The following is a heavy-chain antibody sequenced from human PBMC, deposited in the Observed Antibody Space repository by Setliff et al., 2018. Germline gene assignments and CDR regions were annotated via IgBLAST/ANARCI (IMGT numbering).Heavy chain of an antibody. CDR1: GSNVSTNF. CDR3: ARDPTRKFDS. Sequence: PGGSLRLSCATSGSNVSTNFMSWVRQAPGKGLEWVSVIYNNGATYYADSVKGRFTISRDNAKNSLYLQVNSLRVEDTALYYCARDPTRKFDSWGQGTLVTVSS. V-gene: IGHV3-53*01. J-gene: IGHJ4*02. CDR2: IYNNGAT.